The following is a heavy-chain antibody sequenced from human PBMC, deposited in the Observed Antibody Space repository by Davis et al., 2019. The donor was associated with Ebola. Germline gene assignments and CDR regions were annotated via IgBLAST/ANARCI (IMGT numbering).Heavy chain of an antibody. CDR2: IYYSGST. J-gene: IGHJ4*02. D-gene: IGHD3-22*01. CDR3: ARLVALYDNSGYAYLDY. CDR1: GGSISSYY. Sequence: ETLSLTCTVSGGSISSYYWGWIRQPPGKGLEWIGNIYYSGSTYYNPSLKSRVTISVDTSKNQFSLKLSSVTAADTAVYYCARLVALYDNSGYAYLDYWGQGILVTVSS. V-gene: IGHV4-59*01.